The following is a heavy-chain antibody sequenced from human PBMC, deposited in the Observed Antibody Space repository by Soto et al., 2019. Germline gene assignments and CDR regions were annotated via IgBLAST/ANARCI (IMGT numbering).Heavy chain of an antibody. Sequence: ASVKVSCKASGYTFTIYGIHWLRQSPGQSLEWMGWINAGNGHTKYSQNFQGRVTITRDTFASTAYMELSSLRYEDTAVYYCARVAFWSEDNWFDPWGQGTPVTVSS. J-gene: IGHJ5*02. D-gene: IGHD3-3*01. CDR3: ARVAFWSEDNWFDP. CDR2: INAGNGHT. V-gene: IGHV1-3*01. CDR1: GYTFTIYG.